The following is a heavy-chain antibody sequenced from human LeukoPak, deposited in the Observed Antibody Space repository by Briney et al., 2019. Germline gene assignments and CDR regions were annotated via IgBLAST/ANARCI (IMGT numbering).Heavy chain of an antibody. CDR3: AKAGLNPFDY. D-gene: IGHD1-14*01. J-gene: IGHJ4*02. Sequence: GGSLRLSCEASGFTFSSYGMHWVRQAPGKGLEWVAVISYDGSNKYYADFVKGRFTISRDNSKNTLYLQMNSLRAEDTAVYYCAKAGLNPFDYWGQGTLVTVSS. V-gene: IGHV3-30*18. CDR1: GFTFSSYG. CDR2: ISYDGSNK.